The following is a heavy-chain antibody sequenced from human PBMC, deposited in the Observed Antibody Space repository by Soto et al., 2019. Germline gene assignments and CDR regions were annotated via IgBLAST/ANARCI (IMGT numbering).Heavy chain of an antibody. CDR3: AKGGVGSTSHAFDI. J-gene: IGHJ3*02. D-gene: IGHD1-26*01. Sequence: QVQLVESGGGVVQPGRSLRLSCAASGFTFRSYGMHWVRQAPAKGLEWVAVISYDGSNKYYADSVKGRFTISRDNSKNTLYLHMNSLRAEDTAVYYCAKGGVGSTSHAFDIWGQGTMVTVSS. V-gene: IGHV3-30*18. CDR2: ISYDGSNK. CDR1: GFTFRSYG.